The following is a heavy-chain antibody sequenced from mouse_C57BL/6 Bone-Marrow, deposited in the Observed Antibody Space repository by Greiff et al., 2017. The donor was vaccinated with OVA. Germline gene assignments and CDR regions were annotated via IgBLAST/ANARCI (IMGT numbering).Heavy chain of an antibody. CDR1: GFTFSSYA. Sequence: EVMLVESGGGLVKPGGSLKLSCAASGFTFSSYAMSWVRQTPEKRLEWVATISDGGSYTYYPANVQGRFTISRDNAKNHLYLQMSHLKAEDTALYYGARVLILLRGFAYWGQGTLVTVSA. V-gene: IGHV5-4*03. J-gene: IGHJ3*01. CDR3: ARVLILLRGFAY. D-gene: IGHD1-1*01. CDR2: ISDGGSYT.